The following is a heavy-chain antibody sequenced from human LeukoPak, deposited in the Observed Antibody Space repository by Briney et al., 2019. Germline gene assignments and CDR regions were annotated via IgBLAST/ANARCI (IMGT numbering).Heavy chain of an antibody. CDR1: GGSISSYY. V-gene: IGHV4-59*01. D-gene: IGHD3-10*01. Sequence: PSETLSLTCTVSGGSISSYYWSWIRQPPGKGLEWIGYIYYSGSTNYNPSLKSRVTISVDTSKNQFSLKLSSVTAADTAVYYCARVWAADRGVGDYWGQGTLVTVSS. CDR2: IYYSGST. CDR3: ARVWAADRGVGDY. J-gene: IGHJ4*02.